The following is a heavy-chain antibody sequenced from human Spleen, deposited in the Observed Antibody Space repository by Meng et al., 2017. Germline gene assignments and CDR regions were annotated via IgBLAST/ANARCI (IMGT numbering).Heavy chain of an antibody. CDR2: IYQSGST. CDR1: GYSITGSYN. CDR3: ASGTYYYGSGI. V-gene: IGHV4-38-2*01. J-gene: IGHJ4*02. Sequence: SETLSLTCAVSGYSITGSYNWGWIRQSPGKGLEWIGSIYQSGSTYYNPSLKSRVTISVDTSKNQFSLKLSSVTAADTAVYYCASGTYYYGSGIWGQGTLVTVSS. D-gene: IGHD3-10*01.